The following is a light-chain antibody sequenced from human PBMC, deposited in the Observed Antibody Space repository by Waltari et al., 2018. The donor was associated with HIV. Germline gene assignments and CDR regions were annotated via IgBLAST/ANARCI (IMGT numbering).Light chain of an antibody. CDR1: QDIRKY. CDR2: DAS. CDR3: QQYDNVPSIT. V-gene: IGKV1-33*01. Sequence: DIQMTQSPSSLSASVGDRVSTTCQASQDIRKYLNWYQQKPGKAPNLLIYDASNLIKGVPSRFSGSGSGTDFTFTISSLRPEDIATYYCQQYDNVPSITFGQGTRLEI. J-gene: IGKJ5*01.